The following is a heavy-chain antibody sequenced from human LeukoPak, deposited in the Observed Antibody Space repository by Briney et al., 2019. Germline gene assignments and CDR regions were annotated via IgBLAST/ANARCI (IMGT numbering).Heavy chain of an antibody. J-gene: IGHJ5*02. CDR2: IKQDGSEK. CDR1: GFTFSSYW. CDR3: ARGPSWELLNNWFDP. V-gene: IGHV3-7*01. D-gene: IGHD1-26*01. Sequence: GGSLRLSCAASGFTFSSYWMSWVRQAPGKGLEWVANIKQDGSEKYYVDSVKGRFTISRDNAKNSLYLQMNSLRAEDTAVYYCARGPSWELLNNWFDPWGQGTLVTVSS.